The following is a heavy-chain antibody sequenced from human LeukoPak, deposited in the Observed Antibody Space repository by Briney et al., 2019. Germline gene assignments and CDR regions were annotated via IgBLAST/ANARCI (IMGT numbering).Heavy chain of an antibody. CDR1: GDSINNYY. Sequence: SETLSLTCTVSGDSINNYYWSWIRQPPGKELEWIAYIYSSGGTNYNPSLKSRVTISLDTSKNQFSLKLSSVTAADTAVYYCASHSSGHLDYWGQGTLVTVSS. J-gene: IGHJ4*02. D-gene: IGHD6-19*01. CDR3: ASHSSGHLDY. CDR2: IYSSGGT. V-gene: IGHV4-59*08.